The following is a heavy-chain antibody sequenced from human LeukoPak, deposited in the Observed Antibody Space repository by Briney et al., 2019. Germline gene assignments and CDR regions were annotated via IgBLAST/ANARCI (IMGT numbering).Heavy chain of an antibody. J-gene: IGHJ4*02. CDR2: IGGSGGNT. D-gene: IGHD3-16*02. V-gene: IGHV3-23*01. CDR1: GFSFSSYA. CDR3: AKAAYDYVWGSYRGVEYYFDY. Sequence: GGSLRLSCAASGFSFSSYAMSWVRQAPGKGLEWVSVIGGSGGNTYYADSVKGRFTISRDNSKNTLYLQMNSLRAEDTAVYYCAKAAYDYVWGSYRGVEYYFDYWGQGTLVTVSS.